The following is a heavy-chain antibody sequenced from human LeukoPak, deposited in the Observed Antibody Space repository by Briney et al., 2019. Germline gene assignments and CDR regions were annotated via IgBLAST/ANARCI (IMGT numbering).Heavy chain of an antibody. CDR1: GYTFTNYA. CDR2: IHPSTGNP. Sequence: ASVKVSCKASGYTFTNYAMNWVRQAPGQGLEWMGWIHPSTGNPTYAQDFTGRFVFSLDTSVSTTYLQISSLKAEDTAVYYCARAYQRLGELSLPDYWGQGTLVTVSS. D-gene: IGHD3-16*02. V-gene: IGHV7-4-1*02. J-gene: IGHJ4*02. CDR3: ARAYQRLGELSLPDY.